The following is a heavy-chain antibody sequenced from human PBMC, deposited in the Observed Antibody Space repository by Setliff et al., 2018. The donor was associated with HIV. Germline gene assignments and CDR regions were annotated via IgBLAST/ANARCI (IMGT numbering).Heavy chain of an antibody. J-gene: IGHJ6*04. D-gene: IGHD2-15*01. CDR2: IIPIFGTP. Sequence: GASVKVSCKASGDTFNSHAISWVRQAPGQGLEWMRGIIPIFGTPNYAQKFKGRLTITADESTSTVYMELSSLRSEDTAVYYCARDSRDIVVVIAPEQEPYYYYGMDVWGEGTTVTVSS. V-gene: IGHV1-69*13. CDR3: ARDSRDIVVVIAPEQEPYYYYGMDV. CDR1: GDTFNSHA.